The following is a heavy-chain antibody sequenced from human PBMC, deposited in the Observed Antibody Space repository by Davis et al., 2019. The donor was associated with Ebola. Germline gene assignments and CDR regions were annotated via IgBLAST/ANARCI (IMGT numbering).Heavy chain of an antibody. CDR3: AKLTYYYDSSSLDAFDI. Sequence: GESLKISCAASGFTFSKYSMNWVRQAPGKGLEWVSSISGSSSYIYYADSVKGRFTISRDNARNSLYLQMNSLRAEDSAVYYCAKLTYYYDSSSLDAFDIWGQGTMVTVSS. D-gene: IGHD3-22*01. CDR2: ISGSSSYI. CDR1: GFTFSKYS. V-gene: IGHV3-21*01. J-gene: IGHJ3*02.